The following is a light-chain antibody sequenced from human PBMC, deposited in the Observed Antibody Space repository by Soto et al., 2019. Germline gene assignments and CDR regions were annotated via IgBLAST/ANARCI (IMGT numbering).Light chain of an antibody. Sequence: DIQMTQSPSTLSASVGDRVTITCRASQSISSWLAWYQQKPGQAPKLLIYKASSLETGVPSRFSGSGSGTEFTLTISSLQPDAFATYYCQQYSFLWTFGQGTKVEI. CDR3: QQYSFLWT. CDR2: KAS. J-gene: IGKJ1*01. CDR1: QSISSW. V-gene: IGKV1-5*03.